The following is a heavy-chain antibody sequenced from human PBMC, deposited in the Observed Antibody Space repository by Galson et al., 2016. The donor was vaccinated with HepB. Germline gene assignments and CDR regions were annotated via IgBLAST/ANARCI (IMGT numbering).Heavy chain of an antibody. D-gene: IGHD6-6*01. CDR2: ISSSGRYI. V-gene: IGHV3-21*01. CDR3: ARDVWAARTDYYAMDV. J-gene: IGHJ6*02. CDR1: GFIFSSYN. Sequence: SLRLSCAASGFIFSSYNMNWVRQAPGKGLEWVSSISSSGRYIYYADSVKGRFTISRDNAENSRYLQMNSLRAEDTAVYYCARDVWAARTDYYAMDVWGQGTTVTVSS.